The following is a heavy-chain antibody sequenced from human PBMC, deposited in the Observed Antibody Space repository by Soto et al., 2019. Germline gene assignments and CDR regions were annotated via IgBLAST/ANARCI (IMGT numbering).Heavy chain of an antibody. Sequence: LVESGGGLVQPGGSLRLSCAGSGFTFTSYTMNWVRQTPGKGLEWVSHISSASSTTLYADSVKGRFAISRDNAKKLVYLQMNSLRAEDTGIYYCAKGKGTSPPNFHGLDVWGQGTPVTVSS. CDR2: ISSASSTT. D-gene: IGHD1-7*01. V-gene: IGHV3-48*04. CDR3: AKGKGTSPPNFHGLDV. J-gene: IGHJ6*02. CDR1: GFTFTSYT.